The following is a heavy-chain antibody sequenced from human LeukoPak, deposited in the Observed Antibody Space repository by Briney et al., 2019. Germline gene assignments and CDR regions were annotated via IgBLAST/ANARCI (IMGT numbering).Heavy chain of an antibody. V-gene: IGHV4-39*07. CDR3: ARISLWSGELFMGYYYYYMDV. CDR2: IYYSGST. CDR1: GGSISSSSYY. Sequence: SETLSLTCTVSGGSISSSSYYWGWIRQPPGKGLEWIGSIYYSGSTYYNPSLKSRVTISVDTSKNQFSLKLSSVTAADTAVYYCARISLWSGELFMGYYYYYMDVWGKGTTVTVSS. D-gene: IGHD3-10*01. J-gene: IGHJ6*03.